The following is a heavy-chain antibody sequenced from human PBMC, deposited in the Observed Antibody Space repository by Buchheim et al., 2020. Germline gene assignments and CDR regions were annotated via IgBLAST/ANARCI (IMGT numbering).Heavy chain of an antibody. J-gene: IGHJ4*02. CDR2: IIPSGGST. CDR3: ARGRPGYSSSWHVH. Sequence: QVQLVQSGAEVKEPGASVSISCKASGYTFTAYYMHWVRQGPGQGLEWMGIIIPSGGSTTYAQKFQGRVTMTRDTSTSTVYMELSSLRSEDTAVYYCARGRPGYSSSWHVHWGQGTL. V-gene: IGHV1-46*01. CDR1: GYTFTAYY. D-gene: IGHD6-13*01.